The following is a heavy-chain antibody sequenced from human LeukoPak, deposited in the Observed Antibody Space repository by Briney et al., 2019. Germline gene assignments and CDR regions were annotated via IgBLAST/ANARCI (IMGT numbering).Heavy chain of an antibody. J-gene: IGHJ4*02. V-gene: IGHV1-8*01. CDR3: ASGLGVPAASPNDY. Sequence: ASVKVSCKASGYTFTSYDINWVRQATGQGLEWMGWMNPNSGNTGYAQKFQGRVTTTRNTSISTAYMELSSLRSEDTAVYYCASGLGVPAASPNDYWGQGTLVTVSS. CDR2: MNPNSGNT. CDR1: GYTFTSYD. D-gene: IGHD2-2*01.